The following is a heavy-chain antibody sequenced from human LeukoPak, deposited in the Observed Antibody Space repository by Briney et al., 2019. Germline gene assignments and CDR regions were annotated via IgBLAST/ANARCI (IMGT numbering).Heavy chain of an antibody. CDR3: ARHRGIYDG. D-gene: IGHD2/OR15-2a*01. CDR1: GYTFTDYY. V-gene: IGHV1-2*02. CDR2: INPNSGGT. Sequence: GASVKVSCKASGYTFTDYYIHWVRQAPGQGLEWMGWINPNSGGTNYAQKFQGRITMIRDTSISTAYMEVSRLRFDDTAVYYCARHRGIYDGWGQGTLVTVSS. J-gene: IGHJ4*02.